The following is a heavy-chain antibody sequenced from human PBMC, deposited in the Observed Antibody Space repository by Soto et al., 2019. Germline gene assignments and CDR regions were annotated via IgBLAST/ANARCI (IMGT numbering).Heavy chain of an antibody. CDR1: GYTFTGYY. CDR3: ARDSYYDILSSPYYYYGMDV. D-gene: IGHD3-9*01. V-gene: IGHV1-2*04. J-gene: IGHJ6*02. CDR2: INPNSGGT. Sequence: GASVKVSCKASGYTFTGYYMHWVRQAPGQGLEWMGWINPNSGGTNYAQKFQGWVTMTRDTSISTAYMELSRLRSDDTAVYYCARDSYYDILSSPYYYYGMDVWGQGTTVTVSS.